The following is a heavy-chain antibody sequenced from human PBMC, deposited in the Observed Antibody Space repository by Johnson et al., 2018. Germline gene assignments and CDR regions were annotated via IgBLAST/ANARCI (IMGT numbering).Heavy chain of an antibody. D-gene: IGHD3-22*01. V-gene: IGHV5-51*01. J-gene: IGHJ3*02. CDR2: IYPGDSDT. CDR3: ARHISIGGGYSDSSDYYYGSFEI. CDR1: GYSFTSYW. Sequence: VQLVQSGAEVKKPGVSLKISCKGSGYSFTSYWLGWVRQMPGKGLEWMGIIYPGDSDTTYSPSFQGQVTLSAAKAISTAYLQWSSLKASDTAMYYCARHISIGGGYSDSSDYYYGSFEIWGQGTMVTVSS.